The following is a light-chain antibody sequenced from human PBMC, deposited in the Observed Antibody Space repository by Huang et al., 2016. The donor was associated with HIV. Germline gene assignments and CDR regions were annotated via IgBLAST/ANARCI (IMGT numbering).Light chain of an antibody. CDR2: LGS. CDR3: MQALQTSFT. CDR1: QSLLHKNGYDY. V-gene: IGKV2-28*01. J-gene: IGKJ4*01. Sequence: IVMTQSPLSLPVTPGEPASISCRSSQSLLHKNGYDYLDWYLQKPGQSPQLLIYLGSNRTSGVPDRFSGSGSGTEFTLTISRVEAEDVGIYYCMQALQTSFTFGGGSKVEIK.